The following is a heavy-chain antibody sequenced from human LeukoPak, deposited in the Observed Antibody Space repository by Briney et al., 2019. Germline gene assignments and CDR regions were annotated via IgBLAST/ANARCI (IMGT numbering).Heavy chain of an antibody. CDR2: ISYDGSNK. CDR3: ARDPQGAGAFDI. J-gene: IGHJ3*02. V-gene: IGHV3-30*03. CDR1: GFTFSSYG. Sequence: GRSLRLSCAASGFTFSSYGMHWVRQAPGKGLEWVAVISYDGSNKYYADSVKGRFTISGDNSKNTLYLQMNSLRAEDTAVYYCARDPQGAGAFDIWGQGTMVTVSS. D-gene: IGHD6-19*01.